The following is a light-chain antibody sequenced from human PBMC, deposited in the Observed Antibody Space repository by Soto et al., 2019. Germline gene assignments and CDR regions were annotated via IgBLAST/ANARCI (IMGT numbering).Light chain of an antibody. CDR2: AAS. CDR3: PQNYTTPYT. Sequence: DIQMTQSPSSLSASVGDRVTLACRASQGISNYLKWYQQKPGKAPKLLMYAASNLQSGVPSRFSGSGSGTYFTLTISSLQPADSATYACPQNYTTPYTFGQGTKLESK. CDR1: QGISNY. V-gene: IGKV1-39*01. J-gene: IGKJ2*01.